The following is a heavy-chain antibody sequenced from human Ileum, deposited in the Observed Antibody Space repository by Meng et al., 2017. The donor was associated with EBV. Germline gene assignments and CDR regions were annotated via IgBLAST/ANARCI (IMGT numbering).Heavy chain of an antibody. V-gene: IGHV4-28*01. Sequence: VQRQEWGPGLGKPSDTLSLTCAVSGYSRSSTNWWGWIRQPPGKGLEWIGYIYYSGSTSYNPSLKSRVTMSVDTSKNQFSLNLNSVTAVDTAVYYCARNVPGTSAYYDWGQGTLVTVSS. CDR3: ARNVPGTSAYYD. CDR1: GYSRSSTNW. J-gene: IGHJ4*02. CDR2: IYYSGST. D-gene: IGHD3-22*01.